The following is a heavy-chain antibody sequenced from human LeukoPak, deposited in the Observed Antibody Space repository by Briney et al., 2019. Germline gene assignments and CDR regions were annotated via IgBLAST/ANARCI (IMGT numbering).Heavy chain of an antibody. V-gene: IGHV4-34*01. J-gene: IGHJ5*02. CDR2: VSQTGSGIT. CDR3: ARVPLYWQDPLDL. Sequence: PSQTLSLSCGVYVGSFSGYFWSWIRQPPGKGLEWTGEVSQTGSGITNYNPTLKSRVTISADTSKNQFALELTSVTAADTAMYYCARVPLYWQDPLDLWGQGTLVTVSS. CDR1: VGSFSGYF. D-gene: IGHD2-8*02.